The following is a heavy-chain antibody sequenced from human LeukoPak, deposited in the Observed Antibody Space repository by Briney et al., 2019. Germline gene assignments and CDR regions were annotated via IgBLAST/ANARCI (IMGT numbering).Heavy chain of an antibody. V-gene: IGHV4-59*01. J-gene: IGHJ3*02. CDR3: ARAGPEINYDSSGYEAFDI. CDR2: IYYSGST. Sequence: PSETLSLTCTVSGGSISSYYWSWIRQPPGKGLEWIGYIYYSGSTNYNPSLKSRVTISVDTSKNQFSLKLSSVTAADTAVYYCARAGPEINYDSSGYEAFDIWGQGTMVTVSS. CDR1: GGSISSYY. D-gene: IGHD3-22*01.